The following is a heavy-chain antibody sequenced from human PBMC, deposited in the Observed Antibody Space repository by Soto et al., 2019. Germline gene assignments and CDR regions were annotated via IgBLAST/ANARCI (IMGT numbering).Heavy chain of an antibody. D-gene: IGHD2-15*01. J-gene: IGHJ6*02. CDR1: GFTFSSYG. CDR3: ATVAAISYYGMDV. CDR2: IWYDGSNK. Sequence: GGSLRLSCAASGFTFSSYGMHWVRQAPGKGLEWVAVIWYDGSNKYYADSVKGRFTISRDNSKNTLYLQMNSLRAEDTAVYYCATVAAISYYGMDVWGQGTTVTVSS. V-gene: IGHV3-33*01.